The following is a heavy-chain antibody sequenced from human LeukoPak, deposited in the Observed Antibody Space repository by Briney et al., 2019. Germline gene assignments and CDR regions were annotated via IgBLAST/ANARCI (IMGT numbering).Heavy chain of an antibody. CDR2: IYSGGTT. CDR1: GFTVSSTY. D-gene: IGHD4/OR15-4a*01. CDR3: ARDLYDYGSY. Sequence: GGSLRLSCAASGFTVSSTYMSWVRQAPGKGLEWVSVIYSGGTTYYADSVKGRFTISRDNSKNTLYLQMNSLRTEDTAVYYCARDLYDYGSYWGQGTLVTVSS. V-gene: IGHV3-66*01. J-gene: IGHJ4*02.